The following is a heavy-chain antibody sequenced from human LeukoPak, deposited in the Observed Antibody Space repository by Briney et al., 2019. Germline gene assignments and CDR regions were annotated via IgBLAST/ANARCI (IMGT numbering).Heavy chain of an antibody. Sequence: SETLSLTCTVSGYSISGGYYWGWIRQPPGKGLEWIGSIYHSGSTYYNPSLKSRVTISVDTSKNQFSLKLSSVTAADTAVYYCARRYGSGGYYFDYWGQGTLVTVSS. J-gene: IGHJ4*02. V-gene: IGHV4-38-2*02. CDR2: IYHSGST. CDR3: ARRYGSGGYYFDY. CDR1: GYSISGGYY. D-gene: IGHD3-10*01.